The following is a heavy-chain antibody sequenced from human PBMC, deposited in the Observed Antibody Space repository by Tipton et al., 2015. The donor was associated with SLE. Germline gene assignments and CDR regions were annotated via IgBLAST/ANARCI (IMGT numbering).Heavy chain of an antibody. D-gene: IGHD3-3*01. CDR1: GFPFRTYE. J-gene: IGHJ4*02. CDR2: VSVGGTTM. Sequence: GSLRLSCAASGFPFRTYEMNWVRLAPGKGLEWISYVSVGGTTMYYGDSVKGHLTISRDNAKNSLYLQMNSLRAEDTAVYYCARGDFWSGGYYFDNWGQETLVTVSS. V-gene: IGHV3-48*03. CDR3: ARGDFWSGGYYFDN.